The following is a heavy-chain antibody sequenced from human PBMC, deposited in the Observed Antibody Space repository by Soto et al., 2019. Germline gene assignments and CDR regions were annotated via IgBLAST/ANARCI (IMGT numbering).Heavy chain of an antibody. CDR1: GFTFSSYW. CDR3: VRLSAHDFWSGYAVTGSAKFDY. D-gene: IGHD3-3*01. V-gene: IGHV3-7*01. CDR2: IKQDGSEK. J-gene: IGHJ4*02. Sequence: GGSLRLSCAASGFTFSSYWMSWVRQAPGKGLKWVANIKQDGSEKYYVDSVKGRFTISRDNAKNSLYLQMNSLRAEDTAVYYCVRLSAHDFWSGYAVTGSAKFDYWGQGTLVTVSS.